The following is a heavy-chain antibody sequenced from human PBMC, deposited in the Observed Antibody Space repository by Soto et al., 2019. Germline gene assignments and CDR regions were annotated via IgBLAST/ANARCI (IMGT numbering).Heavy chain of an antibody. CDR3: ARPNYGPVDYYYYYGMDV. Sequence: GASVKVSCKASGGTFSSYAISWVRQAPGQGLEWMGGIIPIFGTANYAQKFQGRVTITADKSTSTAYMELSSLRSEDTAVYYCARPNYGPVDYYYYYGMDVWGQGTTVTVSS. J-gene: IGHJ6*02. CDR1: GGTFSSYA. D-gene: IGHD4-17*01. V-gene: IGHV1-69*06. CDR2: IIPIFGTA.